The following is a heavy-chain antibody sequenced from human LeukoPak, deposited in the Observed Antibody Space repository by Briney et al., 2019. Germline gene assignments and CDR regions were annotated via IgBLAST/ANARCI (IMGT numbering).Heavy chain of an antibody. Sequence: GGSRRLSCAASGFTFSSYWMHWVRQAPGKGLVWVSRINSDGSSTSYADSVKGRFTISRDNAKNTLYLQMNSLRAEDTAVYYCARGNGSGSYLSDAFDIWGQGTMVTVSS. CDR2: INSDGSST. V-gene: IGHV3-74*01. D-gene: IGHD1-26*01. CDR1: GFTFSSYW. J-gene: IGHJ3*02. CDR3: ARGNGSGSYLSDAFDI.